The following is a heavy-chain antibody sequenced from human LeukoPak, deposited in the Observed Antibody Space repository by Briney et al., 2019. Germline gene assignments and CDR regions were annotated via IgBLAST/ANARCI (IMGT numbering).Heavy chain of an antibody. D-gene: IGHD1-26*01. CDR1: GFTFSSYG. V-gene: IGHV3-30*03. CDR2: ISYDGSNK. J-gene: IGHJ4*02. CDR3: ARVRVGATGYFDY. Sequence: GGSLRLSCAASGFTFSSYGMHWVRQAPGKGLEWVAVISYDGSNKYYADSVKGRFTISRDNSKNTLYLQMNSLRAEDTAVYYCARVRVGATGYFDYWGQGTLVTVSS.